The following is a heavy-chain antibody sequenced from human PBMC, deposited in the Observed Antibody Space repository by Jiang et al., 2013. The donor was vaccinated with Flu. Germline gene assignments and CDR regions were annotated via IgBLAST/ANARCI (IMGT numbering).Heavy chain of an antibody. CDR3: ASDLSRYDSSVSVGPE. J-gene: IGHJ4*02. D-gene: IGHD3-22*01. CDR2: IYNSGIT. V-gene: IGHV4-61*01. CDR1: GGSVSSDSYF. Sequence: GSGLVKPSETLSLTCTVSGGSVSSDSYFWSWIRQPPGKGLEWIGYIYNSGITKYNPFLKSRVTISVETPKNQFSLKLNSVTAADTAVYYCASDLSRYDSSVSVGPEWGQGILVTVSS.